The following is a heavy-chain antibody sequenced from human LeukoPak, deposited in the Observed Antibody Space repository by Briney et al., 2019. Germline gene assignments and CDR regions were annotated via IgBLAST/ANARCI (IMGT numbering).Heavy chain of an antibody. CDR2: ISGSGGST. D-gene: IGHD3-10*01. CDR1: GFTFSSYA. CDR3: AKEGALLWFGELLYNWFDP. V-gene: IGHV3-23*01. Sequence: GGSLRLSCAASGFTFSSYAMSWVGQAPGKGREGVSAISGSGGSTYYADSVKGRFTISRDNSKNTLYLQMNSLRAEDTAVYYCAKEGALLWFGELLYNWFDPWGQGTLVTVSS. J-gene: IGHJ5*02.